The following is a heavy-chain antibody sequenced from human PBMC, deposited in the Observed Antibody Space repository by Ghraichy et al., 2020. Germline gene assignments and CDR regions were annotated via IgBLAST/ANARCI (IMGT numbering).Heavy chain of an antibody. D-gene: IGHD2-2*01. V-gene: IGHV4-59*01. J-gene: IGHJ5*02. CDR1: GGSISGYY. CDR3: ARDRSYADNWFDP. Sequence: GSLSLTCTVSGGSISGYYWSWIRQPPGKGLEWIGYIYSSGTTNYNPSLRSRVTISVDTSKNQFSLKLTSVTAADTAVYYCARDRSYADNWFDPWGQGTLVTVSS. CDR2: IYSSGTT.